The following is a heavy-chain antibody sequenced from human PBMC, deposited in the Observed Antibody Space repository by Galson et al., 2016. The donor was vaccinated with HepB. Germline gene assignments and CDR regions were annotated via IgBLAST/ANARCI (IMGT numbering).Heavy chain of an antibody. D-gene: IGHD5-12*01. J-gene: IGHJ4*02. CDR1: GYTFTNYA. Sequence: SVKVSCKASGYTFTNYAMHWVRQAPGQGLEWMGWINSGNGNTKYSQRFQGRVTITRDTYERIANMELSSLRSEDTAVYYRTRDRVWYGGYDYWGQGTLVTVSS. CDR3: TRDRVWYGGYDY. V-gene: IGHV1-3*04. CDR2: INSGNGNT.